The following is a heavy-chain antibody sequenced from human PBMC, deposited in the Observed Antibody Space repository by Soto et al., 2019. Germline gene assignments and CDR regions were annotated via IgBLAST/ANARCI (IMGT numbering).Heavy chain of an antibody. CDR1: GFTFSDYY. V-gene: IGHV3-11*01. D-gene: IGHD3-3*01. CDR2: ISSSGSNI. J-gene: IGHJ4*02. Sequence: QVQLVESGGGLVKPGGSLRLSCAASGFTFSDYYMSWIRQAPWQGLEWVSYISSSGSNIYYADSVKGRFTISRDNAKNSLYLQMNSLRSEDTAVYYCASYDFWSLGFDYWGQGTLVTVSS. CDR3: ASYDFWSLGFDY.